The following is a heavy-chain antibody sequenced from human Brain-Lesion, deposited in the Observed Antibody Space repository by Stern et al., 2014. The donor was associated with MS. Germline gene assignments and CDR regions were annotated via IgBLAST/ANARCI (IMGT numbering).Heavy chain of an antibody. J-gene: IGHJ5*02. CDR3: ATTRWDLFTWNWFDP. D-gene: IGHD1-26*01. V-gene: IGHV4-61*02. CDR1: GGSISSSGYY. Sequence: VQLVESGPGLVKPSQTLSLTCTVSGGSISSSGYYWSWIRQPADKGLEWIGRIRDGGSTSYTPPPKGRVTISMDAPKNQFSLKLPSLTAADTAVYYCATTRWDLFTWNWFDPWGQGTLVTVSS. CDR2: IRDGGST.